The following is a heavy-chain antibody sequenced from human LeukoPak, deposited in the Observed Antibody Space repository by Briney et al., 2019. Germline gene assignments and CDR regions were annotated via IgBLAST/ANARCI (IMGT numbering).Heavy chain of an antibody. CDR1: GGTFSSYA. D-gene: IGHD2-21*01. CDR3: WIPGREDY. Sequence: SVNVSCKPSGGTFSSYAISWVHQAPGQGLEWMGGIIPIFGTENHAPKFQGRGTITTDESTGPAYMELSSLRSRGTGGYLLWIPGREDYWGQGTLVAVSS. J-gene: IGHJ4*02. CDR2: IIPIFGTE. V-gene: IGHV1-69*05.